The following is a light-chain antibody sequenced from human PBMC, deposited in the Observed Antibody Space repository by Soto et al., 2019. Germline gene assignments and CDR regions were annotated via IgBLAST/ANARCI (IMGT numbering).Light chain of an antibody. J-gene: IGKJ1*01. CDR3: QQYNSYS. Sequence: DIQMTQSPSTLSGSVGDRVTITCRASQTISSWLAWYQQKPGKAPKLLIYKASTLKSGVPSRFSGSGSGTEFTLTISSLQPDDFATYYCQQYNSYSFGQGTTGDIK. V-gene: IGKV1-5*03. CDR2: KAS. CDR1: QTISSW.